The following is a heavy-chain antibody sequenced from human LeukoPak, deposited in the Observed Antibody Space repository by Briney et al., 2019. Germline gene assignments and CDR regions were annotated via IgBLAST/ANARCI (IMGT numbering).Heavy chain of an antibody. CDR3: AKDLAGFYYDSSGYSVDY. D-gene: IGHD3-22*01. CDR2: ISYDGTNK. J-gene: IGHJ4*02. Sequence: GRSLRLSCAASGFTFSSYGMHWVRQAPGKGLEWVAVISYDGTNKYYADSVKGRFTISRVNSKNTLYLQMNSLRAEDTAVYYCAKDLAGFYYDSSGYSVDYWSQGTLVTVSS. V-gene: IGHV3-30*18. CDR1: GFTFSSYG.